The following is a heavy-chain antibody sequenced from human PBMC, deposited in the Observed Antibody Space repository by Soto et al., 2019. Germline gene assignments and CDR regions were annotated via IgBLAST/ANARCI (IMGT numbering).Heavy chain of an antibody. D-gene: IGHD1-26*01. CDR2: MYWNDDK. CDR1: GFSLSSSGVG. V-gene: IGHV2-5*01. Sequence: SGPTLVNPTQTLTLTCTFSGFSLSSSGVGVGWIRQPPGKALEWLALMYWNDDKRYSPSLKSRLTITKDTSKNQVVLTMTNMDPVDTATYFCAHRESLLVDQHWFDPWGQGTLVTVSS. J-gene: IGHJ5*02. CDR3: AHRESLLVDQHWFDP.